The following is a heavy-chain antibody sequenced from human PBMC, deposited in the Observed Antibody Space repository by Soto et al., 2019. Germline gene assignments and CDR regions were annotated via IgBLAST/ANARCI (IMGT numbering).Heavy chain of an antibody. CDR1: GFTFSSYA. CDR3: AKSLVDTAMATPLFDY. Sequence: GALRLSCAASGFTFSSYAMSWFRQAPGKGLEWVSAISGSGGSTYYADSVKGRFTISRDNSKNTLYLQMNSLRAEDTAVYYCAKSLVDTAMATPLFDYWGQGTLVTVSS. D-gene: IGHD5-18*01. CDR2: ISGSGGST. J-gene: IGHJ4*02. V-gene: IGHV3-23*01.